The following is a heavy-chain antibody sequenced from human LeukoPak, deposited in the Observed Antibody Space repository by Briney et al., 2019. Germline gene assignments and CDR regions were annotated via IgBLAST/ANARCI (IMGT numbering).Heavy chain of an antibody. CDR1: GGSISSSSYY. J-gene: IGHJ3*02. D-gene: IGHD3-10*01. Sequence: PSETLSLTCTVSGGSISSSSYYWGWIRQPPGKGLEWIGSIYYSGSTYYNPSLKSRVTISVDTSKNQFSLKLSSVTAADTAVYYCARHSPGLAHDAFDIWGQGTMVTVSS. V-gene: IGHV4-39*01. CDR2: IYYSGST. CDR3: ARHSPGLAHDAFDI.